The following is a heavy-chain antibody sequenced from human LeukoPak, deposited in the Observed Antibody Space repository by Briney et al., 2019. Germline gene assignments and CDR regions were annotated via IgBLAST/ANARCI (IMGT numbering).Heavy chain of an antibody. CDR2: IYTSGST. CDR3: ARLHHSGYYLGYGMDV. D-gene: IGHD3-22*01. J-gene: IGHJ6*02. V-gene: IGHV4-4*07. CDR1: GGSIGSYY. Sequence: SETLSLTCTVSGGSIGSYYWSWIRQPAGKGLEWIGRIYTSGSTNYNPSLKSRVTMSVDTSKNQFSLKLSSVTAADTAVYYCARLHHSGYYLGYGMDVWGQGTTATVSS.